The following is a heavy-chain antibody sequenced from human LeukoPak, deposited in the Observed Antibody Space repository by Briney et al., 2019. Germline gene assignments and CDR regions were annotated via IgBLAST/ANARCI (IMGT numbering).Heavy chain of an antibody. V-gene: IGHV3-23*01. CDR3: AKDHLWFGELYC. Sequence: SGGSLRLSCAASGFTFSSYAMSWVRQAPGKGLEWVSAISGSGGSTYYADSVKGRFTISRDNSKNTLYLQMNSLRAEDTAVYYCAKDHLWFGELYCWGQGTLVTVSS. CDR1: GFTFSSYA. CDR2: ISGSGGST. J-gene: IGHJ4*02. D-gene: IGHD3-10*01.